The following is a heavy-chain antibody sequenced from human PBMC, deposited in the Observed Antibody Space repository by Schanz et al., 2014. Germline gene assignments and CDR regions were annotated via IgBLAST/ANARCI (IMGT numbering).Heavy chain of an antibody. D-gene: IGHD3-10*01. V-gene: IGHV3-48*04. CDR1: GFTFRGYA. Sequence: EVQLLESGGGLVQPGGSLRLSCAASGFTFRGYAMSWVRQAPGKGLEWVSYISSASSTINYADSVKGRFTISRDNSKNSLYLQMNSLRAEDTAVYYCARIGGSVFDYWAQGTLVTVSS. CDR3: ARIGGSVFDY. CDR2: ISSASSTI. J-gene: IGHJ4*02.